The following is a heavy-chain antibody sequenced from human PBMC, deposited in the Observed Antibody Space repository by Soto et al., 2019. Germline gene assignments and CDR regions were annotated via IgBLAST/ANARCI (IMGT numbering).Heavy chain of an antibody. CDR2: ISDNGFST. Sequence: EVQLVESGEGLVQPGGSLRLSCSASGFTFGNNAKHWVRQAPGKGLEYVSAISDNGFSTYYGDSVRGRFIISRDNSKNTLYLQMGSLRAEDMAVYYCARGPSTVATWLDYWGQGTLVTVSS. V-gene: IGHV3-64*02. CDR3: ARGPSTVATWLDY. D-gene: IGHD4-17*01. J-gene: IGHJ4*02. CDR1: GFTFGNNA.